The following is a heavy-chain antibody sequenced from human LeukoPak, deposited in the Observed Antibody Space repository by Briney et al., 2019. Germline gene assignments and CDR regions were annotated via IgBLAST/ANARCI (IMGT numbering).Heavy chain of an antibody. CDR1: GFTFSSYG. J-gene: IGHJ4*02. D-gene: IGHD3-10*01. Sequence: PGRSLRLSCAASGFTFSSYGMHWVRQAPGKGLEWVAVIWYDGSNKYYADSVKGRFTISRDNSKNTLYLQMNSLRAEDTAVYYCARDRLAYGSGSYIFDYWGQGTLVTVSS. CDR3: ARDRLAYGSGSYIFDY. V-gene: IGHV3-33*01. CDR2: IWYDGSNK.